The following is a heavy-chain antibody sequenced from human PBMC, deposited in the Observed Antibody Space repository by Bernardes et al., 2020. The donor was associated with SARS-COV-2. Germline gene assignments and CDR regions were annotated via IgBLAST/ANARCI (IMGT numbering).Heavy chain of an antibody. V-gene: IGHV4-59*01. D-gene: IGHD5-12*01. Sequence: SEPLSLTCAVSGAPMNNYYWSWIRQPPGRGLEWIGYISYSGNTNYNPSLKSRVTISLDMSKNHFSLNLRSVTAADTALYYCARAGGYNSPLGYWGRGLLVTVSS. CDR2: ISYSGNT. CDR1: GAPMNNYY. CDR3: ARAGGYNSPLGY. J-gene: IGHJ4*02.